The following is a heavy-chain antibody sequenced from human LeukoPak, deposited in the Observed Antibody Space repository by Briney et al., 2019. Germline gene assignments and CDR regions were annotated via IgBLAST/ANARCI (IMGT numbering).Heavy chain of an antibody. Sequence: GESLKISCKGSGYSFTSYWIGWVRQMPGKGLEWMGIIYPGDSDTRYSPSFQGQVTISADKSISTAYLQWSSLKASDTAMYYCARLNIVVVTGPWYFDYWGQGTLVTVSS. J-gene: IGHJ4*02. CDR1: GYSFTSYW. CDR3: ARLNIVVVTGPWYFDY. D-gene: IGHD2-21*02. V-gene: IGHV5-51*01. CDR2: IYPGDSDT.